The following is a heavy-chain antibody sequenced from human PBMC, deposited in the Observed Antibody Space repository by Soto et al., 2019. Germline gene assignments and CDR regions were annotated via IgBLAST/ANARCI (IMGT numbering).Heavy chain of an antibody. CDR1: GFTFRDYT. Sequence: PGGSLRLSCAASGFTFRDYTMTWVRQAPGQVLECISVILSDYNTFYAGSVRGRFTISRDNSKNTIYLEMNSLRAEDTTVYYCARRTNGYFGYSGQGALVTVSS. D-gene: IGHD2-8*01. V-gene: IGHV3-23*03. J-gene: IGHJ4*02. CDR2: ILSDYNT. CDR3: ARRTNGYFGY.